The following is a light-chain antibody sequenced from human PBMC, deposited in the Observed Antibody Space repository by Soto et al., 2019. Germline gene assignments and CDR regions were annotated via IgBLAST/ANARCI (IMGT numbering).Light chain of an antibody. CDR3: NSYTNSSAVV. CDR1: SSDIGSYNR. Sequence: QSALTQPASVSGSPGQSITISCTGTSSDIGSYNRVSWYQQPPGTAPKLIIYEVNNRPSGVPDRFSGSKSGNTASLTISGLQAEDEADYYCNSYTNSSAVVFGGGTKVTVL. CDR2: EVN. J-gene: IGLJ2*01. V-gene: IGLV2-18*02.